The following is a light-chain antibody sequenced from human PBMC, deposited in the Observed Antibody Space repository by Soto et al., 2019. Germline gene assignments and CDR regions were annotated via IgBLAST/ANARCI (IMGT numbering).Light chain of an antibody. Sequence: IQMTQSPSSLSSSVGYRFSITCRASQNIISDLNWYQQKPGKAPKLLIYAASSLQSGVPSRFSGSGSGTDFTLTISSLQPEDFATYYCQQSYSTPRTFGEGTKVDIK. CDR1: QNIISD. J-gene: IGKJ4*01. V-gene: IGKV1-39*01. CDR2: AAS. CDR3: QQSYSTPRT.